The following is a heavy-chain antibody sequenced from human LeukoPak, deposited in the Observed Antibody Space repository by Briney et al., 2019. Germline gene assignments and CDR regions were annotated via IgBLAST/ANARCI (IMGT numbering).Heavy chain of an antibody. CDR3: ARNVDTAMVVAFDI. CDR1: GFTFSSYG. CDR2: ISYDGSNK. Sequence: PGGSLRLSCAASGFTFSSYGMHWVRQAPGKGLEWVAVISYDGSNKYCADSVKGRFTISRDNSKNTLYLQMNSLRAEDTAVYYCARNVDTAMVVAFDIWGQGTMVTVSS. J-gene: IGHJ3*02. D-gene: IGHD5-18*01. V-gene: IGHV3-30*03.